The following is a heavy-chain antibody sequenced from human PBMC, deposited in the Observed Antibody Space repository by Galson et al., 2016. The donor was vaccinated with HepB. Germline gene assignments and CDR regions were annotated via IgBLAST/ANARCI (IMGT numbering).Heavy chain of an antibody. CDR3: VRDNDYVMDV. J-gene: IGHJ6*02. D-gene: IGHD3-16*01. Sequence: SLRLSCAASGFTLSGYLTQWVRQPPGKGLLSVSYIYADGSSTDYADSVKGRFTISRDNAKNTVYLLMNSLRAEDTAVYYRVRDNDYVMDVWGQGTTVTVSS. V-gene: IGHV3-74*01. CDR2: IYADGSST. CDR1: GFTLSGYL.